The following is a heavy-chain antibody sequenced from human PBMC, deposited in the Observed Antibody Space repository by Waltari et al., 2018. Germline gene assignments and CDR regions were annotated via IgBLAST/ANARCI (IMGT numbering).Heavy chain of an antibody. CDR2: FDPEDGET. J-gene: IGHJ4*02. Sequence: QVQLVQSGAEVKKPGASVKVSCKVSGYTLTELSMHWVRQAPGKGLEWMGDFDPEDGETIYAQKFKVRVTMTGDTSTDTAYMALSSLRSEDTAVYYCATFDILTGDDYWGQGTLVTVSS. V-gene: IGHV1-24*01. CDR1: GYTLTELS. CDR3: ATFDILTGDDY. D-gene: IGHD3-9*01.